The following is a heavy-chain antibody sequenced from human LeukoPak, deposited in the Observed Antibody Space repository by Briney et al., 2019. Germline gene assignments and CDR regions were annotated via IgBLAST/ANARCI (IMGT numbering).Heavy chain of an antibody. V-gene: IGHV4-4*07. J-gene: IGHJ4*02. CDR3: ARAAYCSGASCYFDY. CDR2: IYASGSA. Sequence: SETLSLTCTVSGGSITTYSWSWIRQPAGKGLELIWRIYASGSATYNPSLKSRVTMSVDTSNNQFSVRLTSVAAADTAVYYCARAAYCSGASCYFDYWGQGTLVTVSS. D-gene: IGHD2-15*01. CDR1: GGSITTYS.